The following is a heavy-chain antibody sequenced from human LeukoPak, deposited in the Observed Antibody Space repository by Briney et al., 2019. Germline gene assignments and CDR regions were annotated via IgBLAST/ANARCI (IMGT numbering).Heavy chain of an antibody. D-gene: IGHD2-21*02. J-gene: IGHJ4*01. CDR2: IWFDGSST. CDR3: ARDSAPYCGGDCYFDY. CDR1: GFPFSRFG. Sequence: PGRPLRLSCAASGFPFSRFGMHWVRQAPGKGLEWAAVIWFDGSSTYYADSVKGRFTISRDNSKNMLYLQMNSLRVEDTGVYFCARDSAPYCGGDCYFDYWGHGTLVTVSS. V-gene: IGHV3-33*01.